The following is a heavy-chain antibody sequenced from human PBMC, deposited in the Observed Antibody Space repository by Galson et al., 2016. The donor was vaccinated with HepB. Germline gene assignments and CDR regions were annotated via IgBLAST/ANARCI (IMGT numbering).Heavy chain of an antibody. D-gene: IGHD6-13*01. CDR1: GFSLSTTGMR. J-gene: IGHJ4*02. Sequence: PALVKPTQTLTLTCTFSGFSLSTTGMRVSWIRQPPGKALEWLARIDWDDDKFYSTSLKTRLTISKDSSKNQVVLTMTNMDPVDTATYYCARIGGIVADYYFDFWGQGTLVTVSS. CDR3: ARIGGIVADYYFDF. V-gene: IGHV2-70*04. CDR2: IDWDDDK.